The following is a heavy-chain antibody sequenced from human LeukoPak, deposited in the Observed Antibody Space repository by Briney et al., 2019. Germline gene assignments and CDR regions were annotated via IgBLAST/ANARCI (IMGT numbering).Heavy chain of an antibody. D-gene: IGHD7-27*01. Sequence: SETLSLTCAVYGGSFSGYYWSWIRQPPGKGLEWIGEINHSGSTNYNPSLKSRVTISVDTSKNQFSLKLSSVTAADTAVYYCARGKLGIPDLWGCGTLVTVSS. V-gene: IGHV4-34*01. CDR1: GGSFSGYY. J-gene: IGHJ2*01. CDR2: INHSGST. CDR3: ARGKLGIPDL.